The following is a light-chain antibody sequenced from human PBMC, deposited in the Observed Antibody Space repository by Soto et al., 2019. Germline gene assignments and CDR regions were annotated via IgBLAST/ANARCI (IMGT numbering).Light chain of an antibody. CDR3: QQRYNTPIT. V-gene: IGKV1-39*01. J-gene: IGKJ5*01. CDR2: VAS. CDR1: QYISTY. Sequence: DIQMTQSPSSLSPSVGDRVSITCRASQYISTYLNWYQQKQGQAPKXLINVASTSQSGVPSRFSAIVAGTALTITFGSLKPEDGQTDEGQQRYNTPITFGQGTRLEIK.